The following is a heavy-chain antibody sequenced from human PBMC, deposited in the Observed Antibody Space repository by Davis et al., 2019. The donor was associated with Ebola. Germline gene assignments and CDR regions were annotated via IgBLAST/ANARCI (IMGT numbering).Heavy chain of an antibody. CDR2: IYQSVST. CDR1: GGSISSSSHY. V-gene: IGHV4-39*01. D-gene: IGHD5-12*01. J-gene: IGHJ5*02. Sequence: GSLRLSCSVSGGSISSSSHYWGSIRQPPGKRLEWIGSIYQSVSTYYNPSLKSRVALSIDTSKNQLSLKMRSVTAADTAIYYCARHSGGYNFDNWFDPWGQGTLVTVAS. CDR3: ARHSGGYNFDNWFDP.